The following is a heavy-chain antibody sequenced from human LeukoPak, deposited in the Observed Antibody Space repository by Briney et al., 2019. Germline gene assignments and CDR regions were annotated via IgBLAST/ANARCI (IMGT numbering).Heavy chain of an antibody. J-gene: IGHJ4*02. CDR2: INHSAST. Sequence: SETLSLTCAVYGGSFSGYFWTWIRQPPGKGLEWIGEINHSASTNYNPSLKSRVTISIDTSKNQLSLKLSSVTAADTAVYYCARIYYDSSVIIDYWGQGSLVTVSS. D-gene: IGHD3-22*01. CDR1: GGSFSGYF. CDR3: ARIYYDSSVIIDY. V-gene: IGHV4-34*01.